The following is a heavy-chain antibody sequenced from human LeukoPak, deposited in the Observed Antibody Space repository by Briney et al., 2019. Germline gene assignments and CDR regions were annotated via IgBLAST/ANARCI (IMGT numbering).Heavy chain of an antibody. CDR3: AKDREGTIADYFDY. J-gene: IGHJ4*02. CDR2: ISGDSGYI. Sequence: GGSLRLSCAASGFAFSNFAMSWVRQTPGKGLEWVSSISGDSGYIYYADSVKGRFTISRDNSKNTLYLQMNSLRGEDTAVYYCAKDREGTIADYFDYWGQGTLVTVSS. CDR1: GFAFSNFA. V-gene: IGHV3-23*01. D-gene: IGHD1-7*01.